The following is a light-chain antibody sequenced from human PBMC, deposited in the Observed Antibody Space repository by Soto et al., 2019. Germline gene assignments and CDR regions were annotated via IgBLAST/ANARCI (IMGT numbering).Light chain of an antibody. V-gene: IGLV2-14*02. CDR2: EGS. J-gene: IGLJ2*01. CDR3: HSYDSSLRGSV. CDR1: SSDVGSYSL. Sequence: QSALTQPASVSGSPGQSITFSCTGTSSDVGSYSLVSWYQQHPGKAPKLMIYEGSKRPSGVSNRFSGSKSGNTASLAITGLQAEDEADYYCHSYDSSLRGSVFGGGTKLTVL.